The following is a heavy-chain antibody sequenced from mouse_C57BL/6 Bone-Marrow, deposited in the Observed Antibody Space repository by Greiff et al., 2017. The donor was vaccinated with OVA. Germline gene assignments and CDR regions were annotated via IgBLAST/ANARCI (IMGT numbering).Heavy chain of an antibody. CDR2: IYPSDSET. Sequence: QVQLQQPGAELVRPGSSVKVSCKASGYTFTSYWMDWVKQRPGQGLEWIGNIYPSDSETHYNQKFKDKATLTVDKSSSTAYMQLSSLTSEDSAVYYCARSSYYDYGGFAYWGQGTLVTVSA. J-gene: IGHJ3*01. D-gene: IGHD2-4*01. CDR3: ARSSYYDYGGFAY. CDR1: GYTFTSYW. V-gene: IGHV1-61*01.